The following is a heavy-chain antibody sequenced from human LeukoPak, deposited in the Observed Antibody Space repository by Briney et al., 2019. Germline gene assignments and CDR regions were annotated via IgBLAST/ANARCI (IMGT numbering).Heavy chain of an antibody. CDR2: ISYDGSDI. J-gene: IGHJ6*02. CDR3: ARDLVECGGGSCPTQGAYGMDV. CDR1: GGTFSNYA. D-gene: IGHD2-15*01. V-gene: IGHV3-30*09. Sequence: SCKASGGTFSNYAMHWVRQAPGKGLEWVALISYDGSDINYADSVKGRFAISRDNSENTLYLQMNSLRAEDTAVYYCARDLVECGGGSCPTQGAYGMDVWGQGTTVTISS.